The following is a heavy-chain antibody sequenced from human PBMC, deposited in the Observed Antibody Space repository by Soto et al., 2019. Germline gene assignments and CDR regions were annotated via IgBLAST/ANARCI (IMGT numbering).Heavy chain of an antibody. CDR2: IDYTGGT. Sequence: SETLSLTCSASGASIRDGDYYWSWLRQPPGKGPEWIGIIDYTGGTHYNPTLTGPVSMPVDTSANQFSLKVNYVTAADSAVYYCARVGYGDYGIGYYFDFWGPGILVTVSS. V-gene: IGHV4-30-4*01. CDR1: GASIRDGDYY. D-gene: IGHD4-17*01. CDR3: ARVGYGDYGIGYYFDF. J-gene: IGHJ4*02.